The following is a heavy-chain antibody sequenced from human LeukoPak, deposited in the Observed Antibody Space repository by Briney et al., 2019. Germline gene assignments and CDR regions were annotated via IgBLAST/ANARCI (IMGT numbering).Heavy chain of an antibody. J-gene: IGHJ6*03. CDR3: ATSPSSGWPDYYYYYMDV. V-gene: IGHV1-46*01. Sequence: GASVKVSCKASGYTFTSYYMHWVRQAPGQGLEWMGIINPSGGSTSYAQKFQGRVTMTRDTSISTAYMELSRLRSDDTAVYYCATSPSSGWPDYYYYYMDVWGKGTTVTVSS. CDR1: GYTFTSYY. D-gene: IGHD6-19*01. CDR2: INPSGGST.